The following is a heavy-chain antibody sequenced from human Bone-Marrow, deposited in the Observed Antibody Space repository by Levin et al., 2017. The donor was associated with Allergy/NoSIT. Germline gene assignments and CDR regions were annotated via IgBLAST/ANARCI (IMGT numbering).Heavy chain of an antibody. CDR2: ISGSGGST. Sequence: HTGGSLRLSCAASGFTFSSYAMSWVRQAPGKGLEWVSAISGSGGSTYYADSVKGRFTISRDNSKNTLYLQMNSLRAEDTAVYYCAKEVAADYDRFFDYWGQGTLVTVSS. J-gene: IGHJ4*02. V-gene: IGHV3-23*01. D-gene: IGHD4-17*01. CDR3: AKEVAADYDRFFDY. CDR1: GFTFSSYA.